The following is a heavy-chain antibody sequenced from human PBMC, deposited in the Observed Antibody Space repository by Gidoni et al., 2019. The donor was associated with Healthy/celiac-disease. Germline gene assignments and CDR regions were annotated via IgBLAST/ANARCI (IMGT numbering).Heavy chain of an antibody. Sequence: EVQLVVSGGGLVKPGRSLRLSGTAPGFTFGDYAMSWFRQAPGKGLEWVGFIRSKAYGGTTEYAASVKGRFTISRDDSKSIAYLQMNSLKTEDTAVYYCTREANYDFWVPLDYWGQGTLVTVSS. V-gene: IGHV3-49*05. J-gene: IGHJ4*02. CDR2: IRSKAYGGTT. CDR1: GFTFGDYA. D-gene: IGHD3-3*01. CDR3: TREANYDFWVPLDY.